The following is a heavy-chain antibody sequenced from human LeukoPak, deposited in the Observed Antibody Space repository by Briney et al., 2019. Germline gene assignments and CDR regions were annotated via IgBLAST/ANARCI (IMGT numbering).Heavy chain of an antibody. Sequence: PSETLSLTCAVHGGSFSGYYWSWTRQPPGKGLEWIGEINHSGSTNYNPSLKSRVTISVDTSKNQFSLKLSSVTAADTAVYYCARHSRGWYYFDFWGQGTLVTVSS. D-gene: IGHD6-19*01. CDR1: GGSFSGYY. V-gene: IGHV4-34*01. CDR2: INHSGST. CDR3: ARHSRGWYYFDF. J-gene: IGHJ4*02.